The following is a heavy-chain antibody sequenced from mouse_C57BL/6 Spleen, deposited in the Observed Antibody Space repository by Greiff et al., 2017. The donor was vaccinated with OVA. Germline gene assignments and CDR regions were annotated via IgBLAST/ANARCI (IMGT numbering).Heavy chain of an antibody. J-gene: IGHJ2*01. CDR2: IDPSDSYT. V-gene: IGHV1-50*01. CDR3: ARWAYYGSSSYYFDY. D-gene: IGHD1-1*01. Sequence: QVQLQQPGAELVKPGASVKLSCKASGYTFTSYWMQWVKQRPGQGLEWIGEIDPSDSYTNYNQKFKGKATLTVDTSSSTAYMQLISLTSEDSAVYYCARWAYYGSSSYYFDYWGQGTTLTVSS. CDR1: GYTFTSYW.